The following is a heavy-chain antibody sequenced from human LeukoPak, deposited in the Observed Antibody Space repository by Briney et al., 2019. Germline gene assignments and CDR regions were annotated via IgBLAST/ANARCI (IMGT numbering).Heavy chain of an antibody. V-gene: IGHV3-23*01. J-gene: IGHJ4*02. Sequence: GGSLRLSCAASGFTFSSYAMSWVRQAPGRGLEWVSAISGSGDNTYYADSVKGRFTISRDNSKNTLYLQMNSLRAEDTAIYYCAKARSASYPIFDYCCQGTLVTVSS. CDR2: ISGSGDNT. CDR3: AKARSASYPIFDY. D-gene: IGHD3-10*01. CDR1: GFTFSSYA.